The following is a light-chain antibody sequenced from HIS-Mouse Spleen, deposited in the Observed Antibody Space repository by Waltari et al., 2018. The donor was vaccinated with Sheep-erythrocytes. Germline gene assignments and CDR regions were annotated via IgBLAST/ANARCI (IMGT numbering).Light chain of an antibody. J-gene: IGKJ4*01. CDR3: QQRSNWLT. CDR2: DAS. Sequence: EIVLTQSPATLSLSPGERATLSCRASQSVSSYLAWYQQKPGQAPRLLIYDASNRATGIQARFSGSGSGTDFTLTISSLEPEDFAVYYCQQRSNWLTFGGGTK. V-gene: IGKV3-11*01. CDR1: QSVSSY.